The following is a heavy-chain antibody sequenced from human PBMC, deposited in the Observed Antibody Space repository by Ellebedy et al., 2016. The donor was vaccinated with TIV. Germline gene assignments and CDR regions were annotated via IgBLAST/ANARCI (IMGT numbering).Heavy chain of an antibody. Sequence: ASVKVSCXTSGYTFTSYDINWVRQATGQGLEWMGWMSAYNGNTNYAQKLQGRVTMTTDTSTSTAYMELSSLRSEDTAVYYCARRPTGGVIVNWGQGTLVTVSS. J-gene: IGHJ4*02. V-gene: IGHV1-18*01. CDR2: MSAYNGNT. D-gene: IGHD3-16*02. CDR1: GYTFTSYD. CDR3: ARRPTGGVIVN.